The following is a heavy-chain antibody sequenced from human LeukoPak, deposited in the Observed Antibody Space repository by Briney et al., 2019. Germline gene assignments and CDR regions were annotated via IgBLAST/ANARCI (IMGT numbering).Heavy chain of an antibody. V-gene: IGHV3-23*01. CDR2: ISGSGST. CDR3: TTYYYDSSGYYYPYYFDY. CDR1: GFIFNNYA. Sequence: GGSLRLSCAASGFIFNNYAMNWVRQAPGKGLEWVSAISGSGSTYYSDSVKGRFTISRDNSKNTLVLQMNSLRAEDTAVYYCTTYYYDSSGYYYPYYFDYWGQGTLVTVSS. J-gene: IGHJ4*02. D-gene: IGHD3-22*01.